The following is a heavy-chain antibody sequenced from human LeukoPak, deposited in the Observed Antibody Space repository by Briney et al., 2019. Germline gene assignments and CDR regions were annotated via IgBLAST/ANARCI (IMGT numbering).Heavy chain of an antibody. CDR1: GYTFTGYY. CDR3: ARNFDMKGFDP. D-gene: IGHD3-9*01. CDR2: INSDSGFT. V-gene: IGHV1-2*02. J-gene: IGHJ5*02. Sequence: ASVKVSCKASGYTFTGYYLNWVRQAPGQGLEWMGWINSDSGFTKYAQKFQGRVTMTRDTSITTVYMDLTRLTSDDTAVYYCARNFDMKGFDPWGQGTLVTVSS.